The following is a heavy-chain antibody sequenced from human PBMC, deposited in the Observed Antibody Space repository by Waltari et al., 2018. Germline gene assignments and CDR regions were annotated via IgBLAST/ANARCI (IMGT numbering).Heavy chain of an antibody. CDR2: IEYNGNNK. D-gene: IGHD4-17*01. Sequence: QVQLVESGGGVVQPGGSLRLPCAASGFPFRSYGMHGVRQAPGKGLEWVAFIEYNGNNKYYSDSAKGRFTISRDSSKNTLYLQMNSLRVEDTALYYCAKVETSVTTYDGFDVWGQGTMVTVSS. J-gene: IGHJ3*01. CDR3: AKVETSVTTYDGFDV. V-gene: IGHV3-30*02. CDR1: GFPFRSYG.